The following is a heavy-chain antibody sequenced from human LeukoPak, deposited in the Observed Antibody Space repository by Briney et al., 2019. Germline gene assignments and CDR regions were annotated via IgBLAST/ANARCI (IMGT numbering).Heavy chain of an antibody. D-gene: IGHD2-2*01. Sequence: PSETLSLTCTVSGGSIDNYYWNWIRQPPGKGLEWIGYIHYSGSTNYNPSLKSRVTISVDTSKNQLSLQLNSVTPEDTAVYYCARSCSSTSCLVFGMDVWGQGTTVTVSS. CDR1: GGSIDNYY. J-gene: IGHJ6*02. V-gene: IGHV4-59*12. CDR2: IHYSGST. CDR3: ARSCSSTSCLVFGMDV.